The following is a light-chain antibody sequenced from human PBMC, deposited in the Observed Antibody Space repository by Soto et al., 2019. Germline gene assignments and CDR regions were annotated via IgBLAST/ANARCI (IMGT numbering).Light chain of an antibody. CDR1: QNIYYN. Sequence: IVMTQSPAPLSVSPGESATLSCRASQNIYYNVAWYQHRPGQAPRLLIYRASTRATGVPARFSGSGSGTEFTLTISSLQDEDFTFYSCLQYHNLWAFGQGTKVEI. CDR3: LQYHNLWA. V-gene: IGKV3-15*01. J-gene: IGKJ1*01. CDR2: RAS.